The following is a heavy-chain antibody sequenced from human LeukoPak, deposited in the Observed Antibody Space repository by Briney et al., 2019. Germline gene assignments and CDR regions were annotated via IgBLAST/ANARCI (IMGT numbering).Heavy chain of an antibody. Sequence: GGSLRLSCAASGFTFSSYGMHWVRQAPGKGLEWVAVISYDGSNKYYADSVKGRFTISRDNSKNTLYLQMNSLRAEDTAVYYCANCRYSSSWYYFDYWGQGTPVTVSS. CDR3: ANCRYSSSWYYFDY. CDR2: ISYDGSNK. CDR1: GFTFSSYG. V-gene: IGHV3-30*18. D-gene: IGHD6-13*01. J-gene: IGHJ4*02.